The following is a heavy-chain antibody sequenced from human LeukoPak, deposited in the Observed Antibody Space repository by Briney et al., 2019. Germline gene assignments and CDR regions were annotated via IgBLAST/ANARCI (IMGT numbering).Heavy chain of an antibody. J-gene: IGHJ4*02. V-gene: IGHV3-23*01. CDR1: GFTFSSYG. CDR2: ITGGST. CDR3: AKDKESMVRGVIMFDH. D-gene: IGHD3-10*01. Sequence: GGSLRLSCAASGFTFSSYGMSWGRQAPGKGLEWVSGITGGSTYYADSVKGRFTISRDNSKNTLYLQMNSLRAEDTALYYCAKDKESMVRGVIMFDHWGQGTLVTVSS.